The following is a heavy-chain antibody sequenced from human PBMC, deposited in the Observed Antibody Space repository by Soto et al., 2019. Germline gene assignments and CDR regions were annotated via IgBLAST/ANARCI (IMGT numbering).Heavy chain of an antibody. CDR3: ARDAGGPADY. D-gene: IGHD2-15*01. CDR1: VESISIYY. Sequence: SETLSLTCTVSVESISIYYWSWIRQPPGKGLEWIGYMYYSGSTNYNPSLKSRVTISVDTSKNQFSLKLSSVTAADTAVYYCARDAGGPADYWGQGALVTVSS. V-gene: IGHV4-59*01. J-gene: IGHJ4*02. CDR2: MYYSGST.